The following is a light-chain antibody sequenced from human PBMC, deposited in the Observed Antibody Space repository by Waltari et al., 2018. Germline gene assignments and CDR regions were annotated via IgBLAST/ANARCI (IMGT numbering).Light chain of an antibody. J-gene: IGLJ3*02. CDR2: VNSDGSH. V-gene: IGLV4-69*01. Sequence: QLVVTQSPSASASLGPSVKLTCTLSSGHSSNLIAWLQQQPEKGPRYLMKVNSDGSHSRGDEIPDRFSGSSSGAERYLTISSLQAEDEADYYCQTGGHGTWVFGGGTKLTVL. CDR3: QTGGHGTWV. CDR1: SGHSSNL.